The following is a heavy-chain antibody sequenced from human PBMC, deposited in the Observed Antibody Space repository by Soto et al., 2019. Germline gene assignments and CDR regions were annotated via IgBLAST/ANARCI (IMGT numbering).Heavy chain of an antibody. CDR2: IYYSGST. CDR3: ARSRITMIGAVVE. J-gene: IGHJ4*02. Sequence: QVQLQESGPGLVKPSQTLSLTCTVSGGSISSGGYYWSWIRQHPGKCLEWIGYIYYSGSTYYNPSLKGRVTISVDTSKNQFSLKLSSVTAADTAVYYCARSRITMIGAVVEWGQGTLVTVSS. CDR1: GGSISSGGYY. V-gene: IGHV4-31*03. D-gene: IGHD3-22*01.